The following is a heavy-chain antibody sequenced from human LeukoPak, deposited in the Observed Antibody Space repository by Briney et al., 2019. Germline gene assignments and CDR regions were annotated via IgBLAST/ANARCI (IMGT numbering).Heavy chain of an antibody. CDR3: DSWGGGNADVAVFDY. J-gene: IGHJ4*02. CDR1: GYSFTGYY. D-gene: IGHD3-16*01. V-gene: IGHV1-2*02. CDR2: INLNSGGT. Sequence: ASAKVSCKSSGYSFTGYYMHWMRRAPGQGLEWMGWINLNSGGTNYAQKFQGRVAMTRDTSISTAYMELRRMRSEDTAVYYCDSWGGGNADVAVFDYWGQGTLVTVSS.